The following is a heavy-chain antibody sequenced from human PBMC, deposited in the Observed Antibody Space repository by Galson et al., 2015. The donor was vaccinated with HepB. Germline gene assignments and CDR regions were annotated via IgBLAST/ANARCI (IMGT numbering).Heavy chain of an antibody. J-gene: IGHJ5*02. D-gene: IGHD3-10*01. CDR1: GFTFSSYA. V-gene: IGHV3-23*01. CDR3: AKDKGLITMDRGFNGWFDP. Sequence: SLRLSCAASGFTFSSYAMTWVRQAPGKGLEWVSVISGSGSNSYYADSVKGRFTISRDNSKNTLFLQMNSLRAEDTAIYYCAKDKGLITMDRGFNGWFDPWGQGTLVTVAS. CDR2: ISGSGSNS.